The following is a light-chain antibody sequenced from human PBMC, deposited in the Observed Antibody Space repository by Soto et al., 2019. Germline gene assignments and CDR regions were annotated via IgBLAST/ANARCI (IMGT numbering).Light chain of an antibody. CDR1: SGHSSYA. J-gene: IGLJ2*01. CDR3: QTWGTGIHVV. CDR2: LDSDGSH. V-gene: IGLV4-69*01. Sequence: QPVLTQSPSASASLGASVKLTCTLSSGHSSYAIAWHQQQPEKGPRYLMKLDSDGSHTKGDAIPDRFSGSSSGAERYLTISRLQSEDEADYYCQTWGTGIHVVFGGGTKLTVI.